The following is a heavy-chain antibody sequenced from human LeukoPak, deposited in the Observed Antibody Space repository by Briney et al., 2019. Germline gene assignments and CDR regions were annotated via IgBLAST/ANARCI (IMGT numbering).Heavy chain of an antibody. Sequence: GRSLRLSCAASGFTFSSYAMHWVRQAPGKGLEWVAVISYDGSNKYYADSVKGRFTISRDNSKNTLYLQMNSLRAEDTAVYYCAKRIAAAGREGYWGQGTLVTVSS. CDR3: AKRIAAAGREGY. CDR2: ISYDGSNK. J-gene: IGHJ4*02. CDR1: GFTFSSYA. D-gene: IGHD6-13*01. V-gene: IGHV3-30*07.